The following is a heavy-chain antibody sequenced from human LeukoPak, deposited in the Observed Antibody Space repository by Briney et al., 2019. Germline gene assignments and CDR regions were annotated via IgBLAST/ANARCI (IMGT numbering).Heavy chain of an antibody. J-gene: IGHJ3*02. Sequence: PGGSLRLSCAASGFTFSSYGMHWVRQAPGKGLERVAVIWYDGSNKYYADSVKGRFTISRDNSKNTLYLQMNSLGAEDTAVYYCARDRGIAAAGTPVSAFDIWGQGTMVTVSS. CDR2: IWYDGSNK. D-gene: IGHD6-13*01. CDR1: GFTFSSYG. CDR3: ARDRGIAAAGTPVSAFDI. V-gene: IGHV3-33*01.